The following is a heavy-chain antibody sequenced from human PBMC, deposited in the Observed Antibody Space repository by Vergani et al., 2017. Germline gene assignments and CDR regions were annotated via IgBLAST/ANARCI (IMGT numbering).Heavy chain of an antibody. J-gene: IGHJ3*02. CDR2: IYTSGST. D-gene: IGHD3-3*01. V-gene: IGHV4-4*07. Sequence: QVQLQESGPGLVKPSETLSLTCTVSGYSISSGYYWGWIRQPAGKGLEWIGRIYTSGSTNYNPSLKSRVTMSVDTSKNQFSLKLSSVTAADTAVYYCARSYDFWSGYSGGGDAFDIWGQGTMVTVSS. CDR3: ARSYDFWSGYSGGGDAFDI. CDR1: GYSISSGYY.